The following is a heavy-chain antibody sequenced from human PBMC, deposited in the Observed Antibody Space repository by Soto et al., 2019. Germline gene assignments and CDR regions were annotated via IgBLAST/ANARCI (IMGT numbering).Heavy chain of an antibody. Sequence: SETLSLPCTVSGGSISSGGYYWSWIRQHPGKGLEWIGYIYYSGSTYYNPSLKSRVTISVDTSKNQFSLKLSSVTAADTAVYYCACGFGEFFDYWGQGTLVTVSS. CDR1: GGSISSGGYY. J-gene: IGHJ4*02. D-gene: IGHD3-10*01. CDR2: IYYSGST. V-gene: IGHV4-31*03. CDR3: ACGFGEFFDY.